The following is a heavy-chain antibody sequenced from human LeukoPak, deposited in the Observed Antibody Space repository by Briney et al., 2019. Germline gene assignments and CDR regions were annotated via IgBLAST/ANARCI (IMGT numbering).Heavy chain of an antibody. V-gene: IGHV3-48*04. J-gene: IGHJ3*02. CDR1: GFTFSNHA. D-gene: IGHD3-22*01. CDR3: AKDQTYDSSGNGAFDI. Sequence: GGSLRLSCAASGFTFSNHAMNWVRQAPGKGLEWVSYISSSGSAKYYADSVKGRFTISRDNAKNSLYLQMNSLRAEDTAVYYCAKDQTYDSSGNGAFDIWGQGTMVTVSS. CDR2: ISSSGSAK.